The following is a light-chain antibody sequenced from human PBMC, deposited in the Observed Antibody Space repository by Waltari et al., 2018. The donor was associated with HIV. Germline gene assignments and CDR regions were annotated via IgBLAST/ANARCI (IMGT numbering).Light chain of an antibody. CDR3: CSYAGTNWV. CDR1: SSDVGSYNI. V-gene: IGLV2-23*01. Sequence: ISCTGTSSDVGSYNIVSWYQPHPGKAPKLMIYEGSKRPSGVSNRFSGSKSGNTASLTISGLQAEDEADYYCCSYAGTNWVFGGGTKLTVL. J-gene: IGLJ3*02. CDR2: EGS.